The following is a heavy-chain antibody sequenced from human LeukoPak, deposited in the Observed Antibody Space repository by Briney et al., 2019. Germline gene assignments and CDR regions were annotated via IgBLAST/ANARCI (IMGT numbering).Heavy chain of an antibody. V-gene: IGHV4-34*01. CDR1: GGSFSGYY. Sequence: SETLSLTCAVYGGSFSGYYWSWIRQPPGKGLEWIGEINHSGSTNYNPSLKSRVTISVDTSKNQFSLKLSSVTAADTAVYYCAREVSYCSGGSCYVNWFDPWGQGTLVTVSS. D-gene: IGHD2-15*01. CDR3: AREVSYCSGGSCYVNWFDP. J-gene: IGHJ5*02. CDR2: INHSGST.